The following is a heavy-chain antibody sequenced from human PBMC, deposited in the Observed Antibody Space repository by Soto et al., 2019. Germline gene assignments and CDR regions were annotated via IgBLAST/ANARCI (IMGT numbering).Heavy chain of an antibody. CDR1: GYTFTTYD. Sequence: TSVKVSCKTSGYTFTTYDINWVRQATGQGLEWMGWINPNADKTGFAQKFQGRVTMTRDTSINTVYMELNNLRSEDTAVYYCARQRRGTWYYFDHWGQGTLVTVSS. D-gene: IGHD3-16*01. CDR2: INPNADKT. V-gene: IGHV1-8*01. J-gene: IGHJ4*02. CDR3: ARQRRGTWYYFDH.